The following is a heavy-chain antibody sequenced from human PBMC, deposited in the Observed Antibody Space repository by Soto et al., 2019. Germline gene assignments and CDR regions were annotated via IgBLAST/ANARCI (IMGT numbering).Heavy chain of an antibody. CDR1: GFTFSSYG. V-gene: IGHV3-30*18. CDR3: EKARGTTAGRGDV. J-gene: IGHJ6*02. Sequence: QVQLVESGGGVVQPGRSLRLSCAASGFTFSSYGMHWVRQAPGKGLEWVAVISYDGSNKYYADSVKGRFTISRDNSKNTLYMKMNSLRADDRAVYYCEKARGTTAGRGDVWGQGTTVTVSS. CDR2: ISYDGSNK. D-gene: IGHD4-17*01.